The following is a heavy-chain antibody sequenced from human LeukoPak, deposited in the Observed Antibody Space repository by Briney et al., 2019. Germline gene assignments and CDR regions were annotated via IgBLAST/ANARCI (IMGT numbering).Heavy chain of an antibody. J-gene: IGHJ4*02. CDR3: AREGEMATIPDLFDY. CDR1: GGTFSSYA. V-gene: IGHV1-69*13. CDR2: ITPIFGTA. D-gene: IGHD5-24*01. Sequence: SVKVSCKASGGTFSSYAISWVRQAPGQGLEWMGGITPIFGTANYAQKFQGRVTITADESTSTAYMELSSLRSEDTAVYYCAREGEMATIPDLFDYWGQGTLDTVSS.